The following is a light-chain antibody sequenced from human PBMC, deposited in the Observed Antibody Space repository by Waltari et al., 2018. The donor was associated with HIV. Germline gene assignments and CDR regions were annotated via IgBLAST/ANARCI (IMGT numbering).Light chain of an antibody. J-gene: IGLJ3*02. CDR2: SNA. V-gene: IGLV1-44*01. CDR1: RSNIGRNP. CDR3: GAWDDSLKGFM. Sequence: QSVLTQPPSASGAPGQRVTISCSGSRSNIGRNPVSWYQQLPGTAPKLLMSSNAQRPSGVPDRFSGSKSGSSASLAISGLQSEDESQYFCGAWDDSLKGFMFGGGTQLTVL.